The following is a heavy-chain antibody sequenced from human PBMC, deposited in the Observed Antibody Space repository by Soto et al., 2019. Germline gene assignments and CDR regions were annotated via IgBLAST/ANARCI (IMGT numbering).Heavy chain of an antibody. Sequence: PGGSLRLSCAASGFTFSSYGMHWVRQAPGKGLEWVAVIWYDGSNKYYADSVKGRFTISRDNSKNTLYLQMNSLRAEDTAVYYCAREGAPYSSSWPFDYWGQGTLVTVSS. CDR3: AREGAPYSSSWPFDY. CDR1: GFTFSSYG. D-gene: IGHD6-13*01. V-gene: IGHV3-33*01. J-gene: IGHJ4*02. CDR2: IWYDGSNK.